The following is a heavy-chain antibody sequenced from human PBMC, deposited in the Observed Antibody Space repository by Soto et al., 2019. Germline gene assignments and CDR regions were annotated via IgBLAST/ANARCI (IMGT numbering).Heavy chain of an antibody. J-gene: IGHJ6*03. V-gene: IGHV1-8*01. CDR3: ARGGTPGGLRFLEWLDADMDV. D-gene: IGHD3-3*01. CDR2: MNPNSGNT. Sequence: ASVKVSCKASGYTFTSYDINWVRQATGQGLEWMGWMNPNSGNTGYAQKFQGRVTMTRSTSISTAYMELSSLRSEDTAVYYCARGGTPGGLRFLEWLDADMDVWGKGTTVTVS. CDR1: GYTFTSYD.